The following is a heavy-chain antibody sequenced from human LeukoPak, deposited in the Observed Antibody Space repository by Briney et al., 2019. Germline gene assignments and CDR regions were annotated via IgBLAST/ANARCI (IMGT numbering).Heavy chain of an antibody. CDR1: GGPISSYY. D-gene: IGHD3-22*01. Sequence: KSSETLSLTCTVSGGPISSYYWSWIRQPPGKGLEWIGYIYYSGSTNYNPSLKSRVTISVDTSKNQFSLKLSSVTAADTAVYYCARRGSGYYYLWGQGTLVTVSS. CDR3: ARRGSGYYYL. J-gene: IGHJ4*02. CDR2: IYYSGST. V-gene: IGHV4-59*08.